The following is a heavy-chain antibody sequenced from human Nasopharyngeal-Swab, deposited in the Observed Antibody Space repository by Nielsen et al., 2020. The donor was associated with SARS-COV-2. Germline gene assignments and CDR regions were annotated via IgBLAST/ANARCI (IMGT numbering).Heavy chain of an antibody. V-gene: IGHV3-30*04. CDR1: GFNFRRYG. J-gene: IGHJ4*02. Sequence: GESLKISCAASGFNFRRYGVHWVRQAPGKGLDWVATLSSDARSEFYGDSVRGRFTISRDNSKNTLYVQMNSLRPEDTAVYYCASDYYDSGGSGHWGQGTLVTVSS. CDR3: ASDYYDSGGSGH. D-gene: IGHD3-22*01. CDR2: LSSDARSE.